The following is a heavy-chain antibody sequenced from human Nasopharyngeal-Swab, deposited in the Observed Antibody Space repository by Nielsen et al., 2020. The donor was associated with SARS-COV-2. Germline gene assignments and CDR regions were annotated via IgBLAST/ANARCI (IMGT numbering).Heavy chain of an antibody. CDR2: INAGNGNT. CDR1: GDTFTRNA. Sequence: GAAKAPCKAAGDTFTRNAMQWGRQDPGQRLEGMGWINAGNGNTKYSQKFQGRVTITRDTSASTAYMELSSLRSEDPAVYYCARDDYLDYWGQGTLVTVSS. CDR3: ARDDYLDY. J-gene: IGHJ4*02. V-gene: IGHV1-3*01.